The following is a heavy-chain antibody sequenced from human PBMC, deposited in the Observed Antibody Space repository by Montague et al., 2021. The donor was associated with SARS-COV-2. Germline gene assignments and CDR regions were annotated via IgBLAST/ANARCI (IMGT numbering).Heavy chain of an antibody. Sequence: SETLSLTCTVSGASISSSSYYWGWIRQPPGKGLEWIGSIYYSGSTYYNPSLKSRVTISVDTSKNQFSLKLSSVTAADTAVYYCARDGEVVGNWFDPWGQGTLVTVSS. V-gene: IGHV4-39*07. J-gene: IGHJ5*02. CDR2: IYYSGST. CDR1: GASISSSSYY. CDR3: ARDGEVVGNWFDP. D-gene: IGHD2-2*01.